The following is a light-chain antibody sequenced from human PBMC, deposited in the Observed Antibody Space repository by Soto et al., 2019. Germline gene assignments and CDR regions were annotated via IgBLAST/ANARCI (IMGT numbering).Light chain of an antibody. CDR3: QQRSNWPPIT. J-gene: IGKJ5*01. V-gene: IGKV3-11*01. CDR2: DAS. CDR1: QSVSSY. Sequence: EIVLTQSPATLSLSPGESATLSCMASQSVSSYLAWYQQKPGQAPRLLIYDASSRATGIPARFSGSGSGTDFTLTISSLEPEDFAVYYCQQRSNWPPITFGQGTRLEIK.